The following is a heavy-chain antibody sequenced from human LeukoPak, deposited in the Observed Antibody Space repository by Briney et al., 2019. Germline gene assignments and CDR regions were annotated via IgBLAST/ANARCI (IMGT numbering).Heavy chain of an antibody. D-gene: IGHD3-9*01. Sequence: ASVKVSCKASGYIFTGYYIQWVRQAPGQGLEWMGWISPNSGGTNYAQKFQGRVTMSMDTPISAAYMALSRLRSDDTAVYYCARGSDILTAWGQGTLVTVSS. CDR3: ARGSDILTA. V-gene: IGHV1-2*02. J-gene: IGHJ4*02. CDR2: ISPNSGGT. CDR1: GYIFTGYY.